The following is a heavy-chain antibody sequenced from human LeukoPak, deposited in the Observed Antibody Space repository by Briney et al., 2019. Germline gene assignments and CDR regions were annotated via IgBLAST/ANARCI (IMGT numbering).Heavy chain of an antibody. J-gene: IGHJ5*02. CDR2: IYHSGST. V-gene: IGHV4-30-2*01. CDR1: GGSISSGGYS. D-gene: IGHD3-22*01. Sequence: SETLSLTCAVSGGSISSGGYSWSWIRQPPGKGLEWIGYIYHSGSTYYNPSLKSRVTISVDRSKNQFSLKLSSVTAADTAVYYCDRAYGSSGGDWFDPWGQGTLVTVSS. CDR3: DRAYGSSGGDWFDP.